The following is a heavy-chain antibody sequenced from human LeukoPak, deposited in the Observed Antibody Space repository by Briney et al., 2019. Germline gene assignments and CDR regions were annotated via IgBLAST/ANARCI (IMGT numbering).Heavy chain of an antibody. V-gene: IGHV4-59*08. CDR3: ARRSTLENFLDS. CDR1: GGSISSYF. D-gene: IGHD1-7*01. CDR2: IYYTGST. J-gene: IGHJ4*02. Sequence: SETLSLTCTVSGGSISSYFWSWIRQPPGKGLEWIGNIYYTGSTNYNPSLKSRVTMSVDTSKNQLSLKLSSLTAADSAVYYCARRSTLENFLDSWGQGTPVTVSS.